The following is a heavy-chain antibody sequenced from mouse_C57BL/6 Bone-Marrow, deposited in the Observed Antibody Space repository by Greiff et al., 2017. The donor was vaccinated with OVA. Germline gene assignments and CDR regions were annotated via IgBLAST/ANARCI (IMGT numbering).Heavy chain of an antibody. CDR3: ARDLLLRSAWFAY. V-gene: IGHV1-9*01. Sequence: VHLVESGAELMKPGASVKLSCKATGYTFTGYWIEWVKQRPGHGLEWIGEILPGSGSTNYNEKFKGKATFTAETSSNTAYMQLSSLTTEDSAIYYCARDLLLRSAWFAYWGQGTLVTVSA. CDR1: GYTFTGYW. J-gene: IGHJ3*01. D-gene: IGHD1-1*01. CDR2: ILPGSGST.